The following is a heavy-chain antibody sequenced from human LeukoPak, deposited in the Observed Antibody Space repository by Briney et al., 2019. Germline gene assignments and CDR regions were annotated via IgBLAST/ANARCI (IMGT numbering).Heavy chain of an antibody. D-gene: IGHD3-22*01. V-gene: IGHV4-59*01. CDR3: ARDSRTLYAFDI. J-gene: IGHJ3*02. CDR1: GGSISSYY. CDR2: IYYSGST. Sequence: NPSETLSLTCTVSGGSISSYYWSWIRQPPGKGLEWIGYIYYSGSTNYNPSLKSRVTISVDTSKNQFSLKLSSVTAADTAVYYCARDSRTLYAFDIWGQGTMVTVSS.